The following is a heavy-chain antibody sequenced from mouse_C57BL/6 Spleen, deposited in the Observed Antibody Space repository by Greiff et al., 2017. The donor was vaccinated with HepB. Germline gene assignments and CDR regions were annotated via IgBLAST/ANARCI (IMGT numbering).Heavy chain of an antibody. CDR2: IYPGDGDT. CDR3: ARGSSGYEAMDY. V-gene: IGHV1-82*01. CDR1: GYAFSSSW. Sequence: QVQLQHSGPELVKPGASVKISCKASGYAFSSSWMNWVKQRPGKGLEWIGRIYPGDGDTNYNGKFKGKATLTADKSSSTAYMQLSSLTSEDSAVYFCARGSSGYEAMDYWGQGTSVTVSS. D-gene: IGHD3-2*02. J-gene: IGHJ4*01.